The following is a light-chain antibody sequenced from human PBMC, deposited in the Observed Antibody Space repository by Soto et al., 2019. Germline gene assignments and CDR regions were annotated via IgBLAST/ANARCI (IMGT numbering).Light chain of an antibody. CDR2: RNN. V-gene: IGLV1-47*01. CDR3: AAWDASLSGPV. CDR1: SSNIGSNY. Sequence: QSVLTQPPSASGTPGQRGTISCSGSSSNIGSNYVYWYQQLPGTAPKLLIYRNNQRPSGVPDRFSGSKSGTSASLAISGLRSEDEADYYCAAWDASLSGPVFGGGTKVTVL. J-gene: IGLJ3*02.